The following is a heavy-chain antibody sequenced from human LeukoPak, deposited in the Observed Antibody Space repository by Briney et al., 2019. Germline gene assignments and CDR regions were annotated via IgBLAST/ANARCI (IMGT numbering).Heavy chain of an antibody. CDR1: RFTISSYA. J-gene: IGHJ4*02. D-gene: IGHD4-17*01. Sequence: GGSLRLSCAGSRFTISSYAMSWVRQAPGKGLEWVSAISGSGGSTYYADSVKGRFTISRDKSRNTLYLQMNSLRAEDTAVYYCAKLQSTVTTYFDSWGQGTLVTVSS. V-gene: IGHV3-23*01. CDR2: ISGSGGST. CDR3: AKLQSTVTTYFDS.